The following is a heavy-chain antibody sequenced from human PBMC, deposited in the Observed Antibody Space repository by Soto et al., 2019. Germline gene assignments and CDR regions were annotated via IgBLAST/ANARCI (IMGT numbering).Heavy chain of an antibody. V-gene: IGHV3-49*03. CDR3: TRDFKETIFGVVDYYYYMDV. CDR1: RFISCAYA. CDR2: IRSKAYGGTT. J-gene: IGHJ6*03. D-gene: IGHD3-3*01. Sequence: SLRLSSTATRFISCAYALSWFTQAPGKGLEWVGFIRSKAYGGTTEYAASVKGRFTISRDDSKSIAYLQMNSLKTEDTAVYYCTRDFKETIFGVVDYYYYMDVWGKGT.